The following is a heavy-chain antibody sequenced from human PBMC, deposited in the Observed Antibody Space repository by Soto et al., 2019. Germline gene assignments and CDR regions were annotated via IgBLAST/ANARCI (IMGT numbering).Heavy chain of an antibody. CDR3: AHRNVRGYYFAY. V-gene: IGHV2-5*02. Sequence: QITLKESGPTLVKPTQTLTLTCTFSGFSLSTSGVGVGWIRQPPGKAPEWLALIYWDGDKRYSPSLKSGLTITKDTSKNQVVLTMTNMDPVDTATYYCAHRNVRGYYFAYWGQGTLVTVSS. CDR1: GFSLSTSGVG. J-gene: IGHJ4*02. CDR2: IYWDGDK. D-gene: IGHD3-22*01.